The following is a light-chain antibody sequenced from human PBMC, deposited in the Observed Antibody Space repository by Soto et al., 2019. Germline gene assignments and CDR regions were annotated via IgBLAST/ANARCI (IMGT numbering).Light chain of an antibody. V-gene: IGKV3-15*01. CDR1: QSVSSN. CDR2: GAS. Sequence: EIVMTQSPATLSVSPGERATLSCRASQSVSSNLAWYQQKPGQAPRLLIYGASTRATGIPARFSGSGSGTEFTLTISSLQSEDFAVYSCQQYGGSPTFGQGTKVDIK. J-gene: IGKJ1*01. CDR3: QQYGGSPT.